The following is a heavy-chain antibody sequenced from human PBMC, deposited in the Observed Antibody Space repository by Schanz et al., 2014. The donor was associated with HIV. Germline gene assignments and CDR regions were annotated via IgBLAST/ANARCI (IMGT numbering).Heavy chain of an antibody. CDR1: GFTFSSYA. V-gene: IGHV3-23*04. CDR3: ARDDAVGGGYNDF. Sequence: VQLVESGGGVVQPGRSLRLACAASGFTFSSYAMSWVRQAAGKGLEWVSVISGSGGSTYYADSVKGRFTISRVNSKNTLYLQMYSLRAEDTALYYCARDDAVGGGYNDFWGQGTLVTVSS. J-gene: IGHJ4*02. D-gene: IGHD6-19*01. CDR2: ISGSGGST.